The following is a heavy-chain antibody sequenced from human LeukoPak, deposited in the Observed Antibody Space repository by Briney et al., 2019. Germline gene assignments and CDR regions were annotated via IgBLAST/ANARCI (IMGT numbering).Heavy chain of an antibody. CDR3: ARGYTTMIYY. CDR2: IYYSGST. Sequence: PSETLSLTCTVSGGSISSYYWSWIRQPPGKGLEWVGYIYYSGSTNYNPSLKSRVTISVDTSKNQFSLKLSSVTAADTAVYYCARGYTTMIYYWGQGTLVTVSS. D-gene: IGHD3-22*01. J-gene: IGHJ4*02. V-gene: IGHV4-59*01. CDR1: GGSISSYY.